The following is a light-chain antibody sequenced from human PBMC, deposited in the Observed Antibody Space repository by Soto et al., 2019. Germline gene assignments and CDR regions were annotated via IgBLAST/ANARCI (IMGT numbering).Light chain of an antibody. CDR2: DAS. J-gene: IGKJ4*01. Sequence: DIQMTQSPSTLSASVGDRVTITCRASQSISSWLAWYQQKPGKAPKLLIYDASSLESGVPSRFSGSGSGTEFTLTISSLQPDDFAIYYCLQDYTYPRTFGGGTKVDIK. CDR1: QSISSW. V-gene: IGKV1-5*01. CDR3: LQDYTYPRT.